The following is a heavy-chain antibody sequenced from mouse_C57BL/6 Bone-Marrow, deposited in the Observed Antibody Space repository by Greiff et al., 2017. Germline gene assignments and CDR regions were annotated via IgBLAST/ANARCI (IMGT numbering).Heavy chain of an antibody. V-gene: IGHV1-55*01. CDR2: IYPTSGRT. J-gene: IGHJ2*01. Sequence: QVQLQQPGAELVKPGASVKMSCKASGYTFTSYWITWVKQRPGQGLEWIGDIYPTSGRTNYNEKFKSQVILTVDTSSNTAYMRISSLTSEDSAVCYCERSGPLGRSFDYWGQGTTLTVSS. CDR1: GYTFTSYW. CDR3: ERSGPLGRSFDY. D-gene: IGHD4-1*01.